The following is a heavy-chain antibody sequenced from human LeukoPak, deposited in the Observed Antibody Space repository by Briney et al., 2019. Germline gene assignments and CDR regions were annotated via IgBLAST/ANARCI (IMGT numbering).Heavy chain of an antibody. CDR3: ASARAISGWYALDY. CDR2: INHSGST. CDR1: GGSFSGYY. D-gene: IGHD6-19*01. Sequence: SETLSLTCAVYGGSFSGYYWSWIRQPPGKGLEWIGEINHSGSTNYNPSLKSRVTISVDTSKNQFSLKLSSVTAADTAVYYCASARAISGWYALDYWGQGTLVTVSS. V-gene: IGHV4-34*01. J-gene: IGHJ4*02.